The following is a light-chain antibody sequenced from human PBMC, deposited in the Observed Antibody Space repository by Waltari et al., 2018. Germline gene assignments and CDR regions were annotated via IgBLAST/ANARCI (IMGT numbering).Light chain of an antibody. V-gene: IGLV1-44*01. CDR1: NSNIGSNV. Sequence: QSVLTQPPSASGTPGQRITISCSGSNSNIGSNVVEWYQQLPGTAPKLVIHSNEQRPSGVPDRFSGSKSGSSASLAISGLQSEDEADYHCAAWDNSLNGLYVFGTGTKVTVL. CDR2: SNE. CDR3: AAWDNSLNGLYV. J-gene: IGLJ1*01.